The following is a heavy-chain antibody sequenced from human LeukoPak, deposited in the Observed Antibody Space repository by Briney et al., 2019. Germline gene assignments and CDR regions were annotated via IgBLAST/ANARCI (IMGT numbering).Heavy chain of an antibody. CDR3: AKSQSGWYSFDY. Sequence: PGGSLRLSCAASGFTLSNYVVNWVRQAPGKGLEWVSAISGSGGSTKYADSVKGRFTISGDNSKNTLYLQMNSLRAEDMAVYYCAKSQSGWYSFDYWGQGTLVTVSS. V-gene: IGHV3-23*01. CDR1: GFTLSNYV. D-gene: IGHD6-19*01. J-gene: IGHJ4*02. CDR2: ISGSGGST.